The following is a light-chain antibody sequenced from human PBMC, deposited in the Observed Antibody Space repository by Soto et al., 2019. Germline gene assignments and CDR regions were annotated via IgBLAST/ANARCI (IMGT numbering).Light chain of an antibody. CDR2: RAS. V-gene: IGKV1-5*03. CDR1: QTVLTW. CDR3: EQSYSLPYT. Sequence: DIQMTQSPSTLSASIGDTVTITCRASQTVLTWLAWYQQEPGKAPKLLIYRASTLESGVPSRFSGNGSGTEFTLTISGLHPEDCATYYCEQSYSLPYTFGLGTKLENK. J-gene: IGKJ2*01.